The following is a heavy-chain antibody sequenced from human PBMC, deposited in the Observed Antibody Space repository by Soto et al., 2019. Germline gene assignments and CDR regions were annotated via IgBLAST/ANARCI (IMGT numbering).Heavy chain of an antibody. CDR1: GFTVSSNY. J-gene: IGHJ6*03. CDR3: ARYRLAAAGIAYYYYMDV. CDR2: TYSGGTT. D-gene: IGHD6-13*01. V-gene: IGHV3-66*01. Sequence: EVQLVESGGGLVQPGGSLRLSCAASGFTVSSNYMSWVRQAPGKGLEWVSVTYSGGTTYYADSVKGRFTISRDNSKNTLHLEMNSLRVEDTAVYYCARYRLAAAGIAYYYYMDVWGKGTTVTVSS.